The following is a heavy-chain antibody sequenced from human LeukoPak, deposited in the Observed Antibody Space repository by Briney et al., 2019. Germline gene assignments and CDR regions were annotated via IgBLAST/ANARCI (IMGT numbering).Heavy chain of an antibody. V-gene: IGHV3-64*01. Sequence: AGGSLRLSCAASGFTFSSYAMHWVRQAPGKGLEYVSAISSNGGSTYYANSVKGRFTISRDNSKNTLYLQMGSLRAEDMAVYYCAKAYYYGSGSYYNDYWGQGTLVTVSS. D-gene: IGHD3-10*01. J-gene: IGHJ4*02. CDR1: GFTFSSYA. CDR3: AKAYYYGSGSYYNDY. CDR2: ISSNGGST.